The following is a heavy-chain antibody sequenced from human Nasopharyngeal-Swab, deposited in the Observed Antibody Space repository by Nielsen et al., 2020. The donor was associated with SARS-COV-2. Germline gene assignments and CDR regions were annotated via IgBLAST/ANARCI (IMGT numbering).Heavy chain of an antibody. V-gene: IGHV1-18*01. Sequence: WLRQAPGQGLEWMGWISAYTDNTNYAQMFQDRVTMTTDISTSTDYMELTSLTSDDTAIYYTARGGIGRSPYSFDYWGQGTRVTVSS. D-gene: IGHD3-16*01. CDR2: ISAYTDNT. CDR3: ARGGIGRSPYSFDY. J-gene: IGHJ4*02.